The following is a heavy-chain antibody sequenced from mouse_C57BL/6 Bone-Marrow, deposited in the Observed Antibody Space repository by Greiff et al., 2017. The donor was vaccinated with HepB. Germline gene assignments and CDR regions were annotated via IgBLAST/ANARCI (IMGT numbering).Heavy chain of an antibody. D-gene: IGHD2-4*01. J-gene: IGHJ2*01. CDR1: GYTFTSYW. CDR3: ARGPYYDYDGFDY. CDR2: IDPSDSYT. V-gene: IGHV1-69*01. Sequence: QVQLQQPGAELVMPGASVKLSCKASGYTFTSYWMHWVKQRPGQGLEWIGEIDPSDSYTNYNQKFKGKSTLTVDKSSSTAYMQLSSLTSEDSAVYYCARGPYYDYDGFDYWGQGTTLTVSS.